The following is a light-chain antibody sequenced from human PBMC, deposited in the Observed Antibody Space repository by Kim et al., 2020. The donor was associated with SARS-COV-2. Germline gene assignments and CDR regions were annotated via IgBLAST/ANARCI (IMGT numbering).Light chain of an antibody. J-gene: IGLJ1*01. CDR3: AAWDDSLSGYV. CDR1: SSNIGSNY. Sequence: ELTQPPSASGTPGQRVTISFSGSSSNIGSNYVYWYQQLPGTAPKLLIYSNNQRPSGVPDRFSGSKSGTSASLAISGLRSEDEADYYCAAWDDSLSGYVFGTGTKVTVL. CDR2: SNN. V-gene: IGLV1-47*02.